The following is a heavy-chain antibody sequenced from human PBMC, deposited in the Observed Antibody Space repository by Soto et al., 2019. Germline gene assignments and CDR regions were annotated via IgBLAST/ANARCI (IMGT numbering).Heavy chain of an antibody. CDR2: IYYSGST. CDR3: AREARYNNWFDP. D-gene: IGHD3-9*01. CDR1: GGSISSSSYY. V-gene: IGHV4-39*02. J-gene: IGHJ5*02. Sequence: SETLSLTCTVSGGSISSSSYYWGWIRQPPGKGLEWIGSIYYSGSTYYNPSLKSRVTISVDTSKNQFSLKLSSVTAADTAVYYCAREARYNNWFDPWGQGTLVTVSS.